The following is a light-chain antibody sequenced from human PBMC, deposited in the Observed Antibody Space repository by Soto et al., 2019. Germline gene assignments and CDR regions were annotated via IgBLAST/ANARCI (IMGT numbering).Light chain of an antibody. CDR2: KDS. Sequence: SYELTQPSSVSVSPGQTARITCSGDVLAKRYTRWFQQKPGKAPVLVIYKDSERPSGIPERFSGSSSGTTVTLTISGAQVEDEADYYCYCAADNNPSVFGTGTKVTVL. J-gene: IGLJ1*01. V-gene: IGLV3-27*01. CDR1: VLAKRY. CDR3: YCAADNNPSV.